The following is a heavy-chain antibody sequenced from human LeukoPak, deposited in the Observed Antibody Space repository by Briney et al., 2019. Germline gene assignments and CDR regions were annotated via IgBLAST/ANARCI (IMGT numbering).Heavy chain of an antibody. D-gene: IGHD3-10*01. Sequence: GGSLRLSCAPSGLTFSTYAMSWVRQPPGKGLEWVSSISGSGGVTYHADSVKGRFSISRGNSQKMLYLQMNSLRAEDTAVYYCAKEERNYNIRYFDLWGRGTLVTVS. V-gene: IGHV3-23*01. CDR2: ISGSGGVT. CDR3: AKEERNYNIRYFDL. J-gene: IGHJ2*01. CDR1: GLTFSTYA.